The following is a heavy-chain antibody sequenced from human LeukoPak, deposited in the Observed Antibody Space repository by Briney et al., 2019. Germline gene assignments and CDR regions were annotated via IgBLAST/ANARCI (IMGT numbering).Heavy chain of an antibody. CDR3: ARAGYTISSYRFDY. J-gene: IGHJ4*02. Sequence: SETLSLTCSVSGGSINSYWWSWIRQPAGKGLEFIGRIYTTGMTNYNPSLKSRVSMSVDTSKDQFSLELRSVTAADTAVYFCARAGYTISSYRFDYWGQGALVTVSS. CDR2: IYTTGMT. V-gene: IGHV4-4*07. CDR1: GGSINSYW. D-gene: IGHD3-16*02.